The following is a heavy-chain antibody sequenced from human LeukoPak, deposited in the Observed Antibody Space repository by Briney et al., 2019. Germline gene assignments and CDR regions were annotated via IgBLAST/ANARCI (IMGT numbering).Heavy chain of an antibody. D-gene: IGHD3-22*01. J-gene: IGHJ4*02. CDR2: MNPNSGNT. V-gene: IGHV1-8*03. CDR3: ARGGGWGTYYYDSSGYWNDY. Sequence: GASVKVSCKASGYTFTSYDINWVRQATGQGLEWMGWMNPNSGNTGYAQKFQGRVTITRNTSISTAYMELSSLRSEDTAVYYCARGGGWGTYYYDSSGYWNDYWGQGTLVTVSS. CDR1: GYTFTSYD.